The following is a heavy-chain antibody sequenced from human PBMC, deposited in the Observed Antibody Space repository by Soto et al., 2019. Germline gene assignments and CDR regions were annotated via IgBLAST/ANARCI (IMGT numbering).Heavy chain of an antibody. CDR2: INPSGGST. Sequence: QVQLVQSGAEVKKPGASVKVSCKASGYTFTSYYMHWVRQAPGQGLEWMGIINPSGGSTSYAQQFQGRVTMTRDTSTSTVYMELSSLRSEDTAVYYCARGYCSGGSCQRVGWFDPWGQGTLVTVSS. V-gene: IGHV1-46*03. CDR3: ARGYCSGGSCQRVGWFDP. D-gene: IGHD2-15*01. J-gene: IGHJ5*02. CDR1: GYTFTSYY.